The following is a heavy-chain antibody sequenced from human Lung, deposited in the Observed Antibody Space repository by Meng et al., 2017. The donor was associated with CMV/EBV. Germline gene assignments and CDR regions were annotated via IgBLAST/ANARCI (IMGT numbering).Heavy chain of an antibody. CDR3: ASESATYLGGRIYYHGMDV. Sequence: GSLRLXXTVCGGSFNAYYYNWFRQAPGKGLEWIGEINHSGSTKYNPSLKSRVTISVDKSKNQFSLRLTSVTAADTAVFYCASESATYLGGRIYYHGMDVWGQGXTVTVSS. CDR2: INHSGST. J-gene: IGHJ6*02. CDR1: GGSFNAYY. D-gene: IGHD1-26*01. V-gene: IGHV4-34*01.